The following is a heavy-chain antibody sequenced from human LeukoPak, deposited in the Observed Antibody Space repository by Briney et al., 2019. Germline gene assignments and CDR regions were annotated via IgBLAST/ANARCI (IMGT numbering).Heavy chain of an antibody. CDR2: VSDDGVAT. J-gene: IGHJ4*02. Sequence: GGSLRLSCAASGFTFSGYAMAWVRQAPGKGLEWVSSVSDDGVATYYADSVKGRFTISKDGSKSMVYLQMNSLRVEDTAIYYCAKRKGGTLEKYCFDFWGQGTLVTVSS. D-gene: IGHD1-1*01. V-gene: IGHV3-23*01. CDR1: GFTFSGYA. CDR3: AKRKGGTLEKYCFDF.